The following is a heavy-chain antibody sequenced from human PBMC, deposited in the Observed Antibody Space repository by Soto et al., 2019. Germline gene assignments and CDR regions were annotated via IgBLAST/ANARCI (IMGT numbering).Heavy chain of an antibody. CDR1: GASVSSTYW. Sequence: SETLSLTCAVSGASVSSTYWWSWVRQPPGKGPEWIGEINHCGSANYNPSLKSRVTISVDISKSQFSLRLTSVTAADTAVYYSARYNAASGTYYFDFWGQGALVTVS. J-gene: IGHJ4*02. CDR3: ARYNAASGTYYFDF. D-gene: IGHD6-13*01. CDR2: INHCGSA. V-gene: IGHV4-4*02.